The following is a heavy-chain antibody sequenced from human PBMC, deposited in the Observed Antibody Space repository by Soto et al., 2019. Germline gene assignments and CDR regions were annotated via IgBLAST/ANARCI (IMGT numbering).Heavy chain of an antibody. CDR3: ARQNERGYSFLIY. Sequence: GASLKISCKGSGYNFANYWIGWVRQMPGKGLEWMGIIYPGDSDTRYSPSFRGQVTISADKSISTAYLQWSSLKASDTAMYYCARQNERGYSFLIYWGQGAQVTVDS. D-gene: IGHD5-18*01. CDR1: GYNFANYW. V-gene: IGHV5-51*01. J-gene: IGHJ4*02. CDR2: IYPGDSDT.